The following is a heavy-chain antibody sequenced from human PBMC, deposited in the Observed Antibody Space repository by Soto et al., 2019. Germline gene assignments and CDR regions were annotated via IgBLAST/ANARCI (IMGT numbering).Heavy chain of an antibody. J-gene: IGHJ5*02. V-gene: IGHV1-8*01. CDR3: ASTIAAAYFRGPQNWFDP. Sequence: AASVKVSCKASGYTFASYDINWVRQATGQGLEWMGWMNPNSGNTGYAQKFQGRVTMTRNTSISTAYMELSSLRSEDTAVYYCASTIAAAYFRGPQNWFDPWGQGTLVTVSS. CDR1: GYTFASYD. CDR2: MNPNSGNT. D-gene: IGHD6-13*01.